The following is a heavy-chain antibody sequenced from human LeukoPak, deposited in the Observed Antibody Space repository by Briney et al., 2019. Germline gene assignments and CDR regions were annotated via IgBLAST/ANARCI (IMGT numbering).Heavy chain of an antibody. CDR2: ISYDGSNK. CDR3: ASTQAVTVARRGGFDY. D-gene: IGHD4-23*01. J-gene: IGHJ4*02. Sequence: SGRSLRLSCAASGFTFSSSAMHWVRQAPGKGLDWVAVISYDGSNKYYADSVKGRFTISRDNSKNTLYLQMNSLRAEDTAVYYCASTQAVTVARRGGFDYWGQGTLVTVSS. CDR1: GFTFSSSA. V-gene: IGHV3-30*04.